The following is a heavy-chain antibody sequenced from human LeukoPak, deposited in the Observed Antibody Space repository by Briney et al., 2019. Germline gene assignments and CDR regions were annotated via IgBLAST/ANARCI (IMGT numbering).Heavy chain of an antibody. CDR3: ARDRQEGGMRVSSFQY. V-gene: IGHV4-61*02. J-gene: IGHJ4*02. CDR1: GASVSGGDNY. Sequence: SETLSLTCSVSGASVSGGDNYWSWIRQPAGKGLEWIGRVYGGVSSQRNPSHQYNPSLMSRLTISADTSRNQFSLSLHSVTAADTAIYYCARDRQEGGMRVSSFQYWGQGTPVTVSS. D-gene: IGHD2-15*01. CDR2: VYGGVSSQRNPSH.